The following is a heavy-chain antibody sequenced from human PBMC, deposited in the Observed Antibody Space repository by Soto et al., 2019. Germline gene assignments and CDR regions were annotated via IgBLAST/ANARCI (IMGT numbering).Heavy chain of an antibody. D-gene: IGHD6-13*01. J-gene: IGHJ2*01. CDR2: INSSSSYT. Sequence: QVQLVESGGCLVKPGGSLRLSCAASGFTFSDYYMSWIRQAPGKGLEWVSYINSSSSYTNYADSVKGRFTISRDNAKNSLYLQMNSLRAEDTAVYYCARTIVAAGGRRYFDLWGRGTLVTVSS. CDR3: ARTIVAAGGRRYFDL. CDR1: GFTFSDYY. V-gene: IGHV3-11*05.